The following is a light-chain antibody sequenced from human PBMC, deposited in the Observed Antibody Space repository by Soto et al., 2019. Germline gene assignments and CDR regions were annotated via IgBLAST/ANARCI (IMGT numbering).Light chain of an antibody. J-gene: IGLJ2*01. V-gene: IGLV2-11*01. CDR1: SSDVGGYNY. Sequence: QSVLTQPRSVSGSPGQSVTISCTGTSSDVGGYNYVSWYQQHPGKAPKLMIYDVSKRPSGVPDRFSGSKSGNTASLTISGIQAEDEADYYCCSYAASYTGVFGGGTKLTVL. CDR2: DVS. CDR3: CSYAASYTGV.